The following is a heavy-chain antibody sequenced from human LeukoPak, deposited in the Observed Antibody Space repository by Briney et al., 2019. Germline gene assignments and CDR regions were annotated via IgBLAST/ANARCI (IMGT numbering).Heavy chain of an antibody. CDR3: AKGPQGD. Sequence: GGSLRLSCAASGFTFSNYAMNWVRQAPGKGLEWVSAIDSGGGTYYADSVKGRFAISRDNSKNTLYLQMNSLRAEDTAVYYCAKGPQGDWGQGTLVTVSS. D-gene: IGHD3-16*01. V-gene: IGHV3-23*01. CDR1: GFTFSNYA. J-gene: IGHJ4*02. CDR2: IDSGGGT.